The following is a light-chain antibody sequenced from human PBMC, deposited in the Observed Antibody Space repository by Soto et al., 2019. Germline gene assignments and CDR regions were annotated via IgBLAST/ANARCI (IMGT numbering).Light chain of an antibody. CDR2: GAS. CDR1: QSVSATH. J-gene: IGKJ4*01. V-gene: IGKV3-20*01. CDR3: QHYGSSTLT. Sequence: IVLTQSPGTLSLSPGERATLSCRASQSVSATHLAWYQQKPGQAPRLLLYGASTRTTGIPDRFSGSGSGTDFTLTISRVEPEDFAVFYCQHYGSSTLTFGGGTKVDIK.